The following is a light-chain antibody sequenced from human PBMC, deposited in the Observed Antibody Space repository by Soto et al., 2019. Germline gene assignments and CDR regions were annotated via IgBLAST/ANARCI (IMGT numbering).Light chain of an antibody. CDR3: QQYHSRPYS. J-gene: IGKJ2*03. V-gene: IGKV1-16*02. CDR2: AAS. CDR1: HDISRY. Sequence: DIQMTQSPSSLSASVGDRVTITCRASHDISRYLAWFQQKPGEAPKALIYAASSLRSGVPSKFSGTGSGTDFTLTINSLQPADFATYFCQQYHSRPYSFGQGTRLDIK.